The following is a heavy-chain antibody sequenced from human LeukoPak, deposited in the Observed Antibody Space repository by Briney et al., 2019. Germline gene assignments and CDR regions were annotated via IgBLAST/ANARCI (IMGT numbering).Heavy chain of an antibody. J-gene: IGHJ5*02. CDR3: AREGVDYDILTGLNWFDP. CDR1: GGTFRSNA. D-gene: IGHD3-9*01. Sequence: ASVKVSCKASGGTFRSNAISWVRQAPGQGLEWMGGITPIFGTANYAQKFQGRVTITAVESMSTAYMELSSLRSEDTDVYYCAREGVDYDILTGLNWFDPWGQGTLVTVSS. V-gene: IGHV1-69*13. CDR2: ITPIFGTA.